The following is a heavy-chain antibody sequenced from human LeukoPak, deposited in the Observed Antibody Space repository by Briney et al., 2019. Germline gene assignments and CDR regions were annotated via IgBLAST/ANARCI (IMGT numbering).Heavy chain of an antibody. CDR2: IYYSGST. J-gene: IGHJ3*02. D-gene: IGHD3-10*01. CDR1: GVSINGYY. Sequence: SETLSLTCTVSGVSINGYYWSWIRQPPGKGLEWIGYIYYSGSTYYNSSLKSRVTISVDTSKNQFSLKLSSVTAADTAVYYCARDYYGSGSYYRNDAFDIWGQGTMVTVSS. CDR3: ARDYYGSGSYYRNDAFDI. V-gene: IGHV4-59*12.